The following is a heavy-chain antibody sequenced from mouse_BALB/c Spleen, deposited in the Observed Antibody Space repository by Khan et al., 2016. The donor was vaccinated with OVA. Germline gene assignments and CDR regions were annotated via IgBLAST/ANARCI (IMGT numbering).Heavy chain of an antibody. CDR3: ACNPFYYRYSFFDY. D-gene: IGHD2-14*01. CDR2: ISYSGST. Sequence: EVQLQESGPGLVKPSQSLSLTCTVTAYSITSDYAWSWIRQFPGNKLEWMGYISYSGSTSYNPSLTSRISITRDTSKNKFFLQLISVTTEDTATYYWACNPFYYRYSFFDYWGQGTTLTVSS. V-gene: IGHV3-2*02. CDR1: AYSITSDYA. J-gene: IGHJ2*01.